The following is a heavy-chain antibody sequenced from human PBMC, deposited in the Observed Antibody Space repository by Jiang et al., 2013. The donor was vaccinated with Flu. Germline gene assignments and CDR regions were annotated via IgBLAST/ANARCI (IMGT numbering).Heavy chain of an antibody. J-gene: IGHJ4*02. Sequence: GLVKPSQTLSLTCTVSGGSISSATYYWSWIRQPAGKGLEWIGRIYTGGSTNYNPSLKSRVTISVDTSKNQFSLGLTSVTAADTAVYYCARRVGDYWGQGTLVTVSS. CDR2: IYTGGST. CDR3: ARRVGDY. V-gene: IGHV4-61*02. CDR1: GGSISSATYY.